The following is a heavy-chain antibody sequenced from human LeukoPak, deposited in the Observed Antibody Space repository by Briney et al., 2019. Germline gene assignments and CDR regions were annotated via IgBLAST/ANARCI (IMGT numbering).Heavy chain of an antibody. V-gene: IGHV3-48*01. CDR1: GFTFNTYT. CDR3: ASYAIPGY. J-gene: IGHJ4*02. D-gene: IGHD2-21*01. Sequence: GGSLRLSCAASGFTFNTYTMNWVRQAPGKGLEWVSYISGSSGIIDYADSVRGRFTISRDNAKNSLYLQMNSLRAEDTAVYYCASYAIPGYWGQGTLVTVSS. CDR2: ISGSSGII.